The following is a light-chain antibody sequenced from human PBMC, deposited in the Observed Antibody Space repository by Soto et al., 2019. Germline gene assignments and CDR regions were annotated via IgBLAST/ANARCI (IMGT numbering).Light chain of an antibody. Sequence: EIVLTQSPATLSLAPGERATLSSRASQSVSSYLAWYQQKPGQAPRLLIYDASNRATGIPARFSGSGSGTASTLTISGLEPEGFAVYYCQQRSNWPRTFGGGTKVEIK. CDR2: DAS. V-gene: IGKV3-11*01. CDR1: QSVSSY. J-gene: IGKJ4*01. CDR3: QQRSNWPRT.